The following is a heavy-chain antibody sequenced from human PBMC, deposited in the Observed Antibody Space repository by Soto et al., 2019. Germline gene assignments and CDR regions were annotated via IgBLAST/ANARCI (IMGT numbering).Heavy chain of an antibody. J-gene: IGHJ3*02. CDR3: AAELPSIRDPQEDVFAI. Sequence: GSAVKVSCKASGYTFTSSAVQGVRQARGQRLEWIGWIVVGSGNTNYAQKFQERVTITRDMSTSTAYMELSSLRCEDTGVYYCAAELPSIRDPQEDVFAIWGRGSIVIVSS. CDR1: GYTFTSSA. V-gene: IGHV1-58*01. CDR2: IVVGSGNT.